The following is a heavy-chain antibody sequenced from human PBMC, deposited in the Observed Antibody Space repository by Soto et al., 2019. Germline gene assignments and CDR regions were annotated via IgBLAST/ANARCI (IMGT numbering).Heavy chain of an antibody. CDR2: IVVGSGNT. CDR1: GFTFTSSA. Sequence: GASVKVSCKASGFTFTSSAVQWVRQARGQRLKWIGWIVVGSGNTNYAQKFQERVTITRDMSTSTAYMELSSLRSEDTAVYYCAALLYYYDSSGPTDNWFDPWGQGTLVTVSS. CDR3: AALLYYYDSSGPTDNWFDP. J-gene: IGHJ5*02. D-gene: IGHD3-22*01. V-gene: IGHV1-58*01.